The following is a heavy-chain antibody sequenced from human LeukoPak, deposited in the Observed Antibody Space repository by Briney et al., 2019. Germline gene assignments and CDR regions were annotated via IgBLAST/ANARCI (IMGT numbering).Heavy chain of an antibody. Sequence: PGGSLRLSCAASGFTFSDYYMSWIRQAPGKGLEWLSYITGSGSTIYYADSVKGRFTISRDNAKNSLYLQMNSLRVEDTAVYYCARHFYHRSGHGGYWGQGTLVTVSS. CDR1: GFTFSDYY. V-gene: IGHV3-11*01. CDR3: ARHFYHRSGHGGY. J-gene: IGHJ4*02. CDR2: ITGSGSTI. D-gene: IGHD2-15*01.